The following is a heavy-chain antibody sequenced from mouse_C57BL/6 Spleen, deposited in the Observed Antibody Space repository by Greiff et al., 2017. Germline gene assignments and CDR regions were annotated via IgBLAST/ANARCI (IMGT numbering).Heavy chain of an antibody. V-gene: IGHV1-55*01. CDR3: ARGLRSFAY. Sequence: QVQLQQPGAELVKPGASVKMSCKASGYTFTSYWITWVKQRPGQGLEWIGDIYPGSGSTNYNEKFKSKATLTVYTSSSTAYMQLSSLTSEDSAVXYCARGLRSFAYWGQGTLVTVSA. CDR1: GYTFTSYW. J-gene: IGHJ3*01. CDR2: IYPGSGST. D-gene: IGHD1-1*01.